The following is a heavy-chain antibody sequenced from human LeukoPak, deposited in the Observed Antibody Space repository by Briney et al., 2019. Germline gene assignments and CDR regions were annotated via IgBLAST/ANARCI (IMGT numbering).Heavy chain of an antibody. CDR1: GFTFSSYA. D-gene: IGHD3-22*01. CDR3: ARDYRYYDSSGYTDY. V-gene: IGHV3-30*04. J-gene: IGHJ4*02. Sequence: GGSLRLSCAASGFTFSSYAMHWVRQAPGKGLEWEAVISYDGSNKYYAGSVKGRFTISRDNSKNTLYLQMNSLRAEDTAVYYCARDYRYYDSSGYTDYWGQGTLVTVSS. CDR2: ISYDGSNK.